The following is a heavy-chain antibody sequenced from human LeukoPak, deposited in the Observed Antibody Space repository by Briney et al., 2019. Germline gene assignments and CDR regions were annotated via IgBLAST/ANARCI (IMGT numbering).Heavy chain of an antibody. V-gene: IGHV1-69*01. D-gene: IGHD2-2*02. CDR1: GGTFSSYA. J-gene: IGHJ6*02. CDR2: IIAIFGTA. Sequence: VASVKVSCKASGGTFSSYAISWVRQAPGQGLEWMGGIIAIFGTANYAQKFQGRVTITADESTSTAYMELSSLRSEDTAVYYCARVAVLPPRYCSSTSCYTNYYYGMDVWGQGTTVTVSS. CDR3: ARVAVLPPRYCSSTSCYTNYYYGMDV.